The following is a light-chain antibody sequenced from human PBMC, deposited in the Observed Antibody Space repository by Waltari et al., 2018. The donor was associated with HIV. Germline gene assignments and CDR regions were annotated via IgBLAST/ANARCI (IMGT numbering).Light chain of an antibody. CDR1: QSVLYSSNNKNY. J-gene: IGKJ1*01. CDR3: QQYYTNPRT. V-gene: IGKV4-1*01. CDR2: WAS. Sequence: DIVMTKYPGSLAVSLGERATIKCKCRQSVLYSSNNKNYLAWYQQKPGQPPKLLIYWASTRESGVPDRFSGSVSGTDFTLTISSLQAEDLAVYYCQQYYTNPRTFGQGTKVEIK.